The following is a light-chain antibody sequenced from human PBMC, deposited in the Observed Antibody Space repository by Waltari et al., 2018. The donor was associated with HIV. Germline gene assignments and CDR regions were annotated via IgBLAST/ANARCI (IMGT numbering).Light chain of an antibody. V-gene: IGLV2-14*03. CDR3: STHTTTDTLI. J-gene: IGLJ2*01. Sequence: QSALTQPAPASGSPGQSVTISCTATTTDFGRYNSFSWYQQHPGNLPKVIIYEVTSRPSGVPHRFSGSKSGNTASLTISGLQAEDEAIYYCSTHTTTDTLIFGGGTKLTVL. CDR2: EVT. CDR1: TTDFGRYNS.